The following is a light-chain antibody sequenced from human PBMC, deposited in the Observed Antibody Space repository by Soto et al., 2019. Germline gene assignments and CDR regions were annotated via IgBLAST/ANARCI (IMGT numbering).Light chain of an antibody. V-gene: IGKV3-11*01. CDR3: QQRSNWPRT. Sequence: EIVLTQSPATLSLSPGERATLSCRASQSVSSYLAWYQQKVGQSPRLLIYDASNRATDIPARFSGSGSGTDFTLTISSLEPEDFAVYYCQQRSNWPRTFGQGTKVEIK. CDR2: DAS. J-gene: IGKJ1*01. CDR1: QSVSSY.